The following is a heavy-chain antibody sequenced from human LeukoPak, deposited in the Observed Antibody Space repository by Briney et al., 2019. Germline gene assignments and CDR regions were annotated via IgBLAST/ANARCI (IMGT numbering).Heavy chain of an antibody. J-gene: IGHJ3*02. D-gene: IGHD6-13*01. CDR3: ARDAGIAAAGTDAFDI. CDR2: INHSGST. Sequence: SETLSLTCAVYGGSFSGYYWSWIRQPPGKGLEWIGEINHSGSTNYNPSLKSRVTISVDTSQNQFSLKLSSVTAADTAVYYCARDAGIAAAGTDAFDIWGQGTMVTVSS. V-gene: IGHV4-34*01. CDR1: GGSFSGYY.